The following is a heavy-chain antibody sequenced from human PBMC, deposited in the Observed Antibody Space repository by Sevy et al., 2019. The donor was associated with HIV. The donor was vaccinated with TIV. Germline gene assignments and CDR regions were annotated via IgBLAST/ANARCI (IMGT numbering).Heavy chain of an antibody. Sequence: ASVKVSCRASGYTFTDYYLHWVRQAPGQGLEWMGWINPNNGGTEYAQRFQGRVAMTRDTSISTVYMELSRLRSDDTAVYYCARASHVSGSYTNDYWGQGTLVTVSS. D-gene: IGHD3-10*01. V-gene: IGHV1-2*02. CDR3: ARASHVSGSYTNDY. CDR1: GYTFTDYY. CDR2: INPNNGGT. J-gene: IGHJ4*02.